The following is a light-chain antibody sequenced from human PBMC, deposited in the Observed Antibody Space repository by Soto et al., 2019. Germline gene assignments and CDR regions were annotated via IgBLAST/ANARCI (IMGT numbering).Light chain of an antibody. Sequence: QSVLTQPASVSGSPGQSITISCTGTSSDVGGYNYVSWYQQHPGKAPKLMIYDVSNRPSGVSNRFSGSKSGNTASLTISGVEAGDEADYYCQVWDSSSDHHVFGTGTKVTVL. V-gene: IGLV2-14*01. CDR1: SSDVGGYNY. J-gene: IGLJ1*01. CDR2: DVS. CDR3: QVWDSSSDHHV.